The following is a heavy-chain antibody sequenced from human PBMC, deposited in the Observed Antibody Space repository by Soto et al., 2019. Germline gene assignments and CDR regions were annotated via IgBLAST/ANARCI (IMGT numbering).Heavy chain of an antibody. Sequence: GGSLRLSCAASGFTFSSYAMSWVRQAPGKGLEWVSAISGSGGTIYYADSVKGRFTISRDNAKNSLYLQMNSLRDEDTAVYYCARVIRCTNGVCSRNYYGMDVWGQGTTVTVSS. CDR2: ISGSGGTI. D-gene: IGHD2-8*01. J-gene: IGHJ6*02. CDR1: GFTFSSYA. CDR3: ARVIRCTNGVCSRNYYGMDV. V-gene: IGHV3-23*01.